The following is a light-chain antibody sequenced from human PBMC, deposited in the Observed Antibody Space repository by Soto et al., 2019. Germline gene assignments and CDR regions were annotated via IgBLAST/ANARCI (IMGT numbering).Light chain of an antibody. CDR1: ISNIENYY. J-gene: IGLJ1*01. CDR3: GTYDSSLRDGV. V-gene: IGLV1-51*01. Sequence: VLTQPPSVSAAPGQKVTISCSGSISNIENYYVSWYQQLPGTAPKLLIYDNNKRPSGIPDRFSGSKSGTSATLDITGLQTGDEADYYCGTYDSSLRDGVFGTGTKVTVL. CDR2: DNN.